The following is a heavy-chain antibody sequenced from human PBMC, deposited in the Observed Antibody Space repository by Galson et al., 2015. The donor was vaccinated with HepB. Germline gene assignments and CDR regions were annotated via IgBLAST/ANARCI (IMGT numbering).Heavy chain of an antibody. D-gene: IGHD2-15*01. V-gene: IGHV3-74*01. CDR1: GFTFSSYR. CDR2: INSDGSST. CDR3: ARGSGPGHYYGMDV. J-gene: IGHJ6*02. Sequence: SLRLSCAASGFTFSSYRMHWVRQAPGKGLVWVSRINSDGSSTSYADSVKGRFTISRDNAKNTLYLQMNSLRAEDTAVYYCARGSGPGHYYGMDVWGQGTTVTVSS.